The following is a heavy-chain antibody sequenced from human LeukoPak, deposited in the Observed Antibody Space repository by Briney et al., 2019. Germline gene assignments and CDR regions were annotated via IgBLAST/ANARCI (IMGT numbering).Heavy chain of an antibody. Sequence: SETLSFTCAVYGGSFSGYYWSWIRQPPGKGLEWIGEINHSGSTNYNPSLKSRVTISVDTSKNQFSLKLSTVTAADTAVYYCARGEEFQFSIVVVPAARPRVFDYWGQGTLVTVSS. D-gene: IGHD2-2*01. CDR3: ARGEEFQFSIVVVPAARPRVFDY. J-gene: IGHJ4*02. CDR1: GGSFSGYY. CDR2: INHSGST. V-gene: IGHV4-34*01.